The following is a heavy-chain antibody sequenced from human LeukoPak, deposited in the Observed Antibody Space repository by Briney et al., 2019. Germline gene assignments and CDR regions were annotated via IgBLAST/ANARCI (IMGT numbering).Heavy chain of an antibody. CDR2: IYTSGST. V-gene: IGHV4-4*07. CDR1: GGSISSYY. CDR3: AREFLSYYDSSGYYYGWYFDP. Sequence: KPSETLSLTCTVSGGSISSYYWSWIRQPAGKGLEWIGRIYTSGSTNYNPSLKSRVTMSVDTSKNQFSLKLSSVTAADTAVYYCAREFLSYYDSSGYYYGWYFDPWGRGTLVTVSS. D-gene: IGHD3-22*01. J-gene: IGHJ2*01.